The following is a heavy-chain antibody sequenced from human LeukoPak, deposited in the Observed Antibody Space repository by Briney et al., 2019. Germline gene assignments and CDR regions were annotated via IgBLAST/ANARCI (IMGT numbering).Heavy chain of an antibody. D-gene: IGHD3-10*01. CDR3: AKQGIWFGELSLDY. Sequence: GGSLRLSCAASGFTFSTYCMSWVRQAPGKGLEWVSAISGSGGSTYYADSVKGRFTISRDNSKNTLYLQMNSLRAEDTAVYYCAKQGIWFGELSLDYWGQGTLVTVSS. V-gene: IGHV3-23*01. CDR1: GFTFSTYC. CDR2: ISGSGGST. J-gene: IGHJ4*02.